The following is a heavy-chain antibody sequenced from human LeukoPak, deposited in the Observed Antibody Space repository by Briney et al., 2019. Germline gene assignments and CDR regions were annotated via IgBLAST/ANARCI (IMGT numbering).Heavy chain of an antibody. D-gene: IGHD1/OR15-1a*01. Sequence: GGSLILSCAASGFTFTSYWMGWVRQAPGKGLEWVAHIKGDGSDKEYVDSVKGRFTISRDNAKNSLYLQMNSLRAEDTAVYYCARWRTYIQGFFDPWGQGTLVTVSS. V-gene: IGHV3-7*05. J-gene: IGHJ5*02. CDR3: ARWRTYIQGFFDP. CDR2: IKGDGSDK. CDR1: GFTFTSYW.